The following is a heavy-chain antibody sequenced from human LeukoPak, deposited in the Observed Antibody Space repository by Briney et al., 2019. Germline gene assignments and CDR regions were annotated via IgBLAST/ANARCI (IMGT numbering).Heavy chain of an antibody. CDR3: ERDLYSSGWGYLDY. V-gene: IGHV4-38-2*02. Sequence: SETLSLTCTISGYSISSGYYWGLIRPPPGKVLEWIGIIYHSGSTYYNPSLKSRATIPLDTSDNQFSLKRSCVTAADKSVYYCERDLYSSGWGYLDYWGQGTLVTVSS. CDR1: GYSISSGYY. CDR2: IYHSGST. J-gene: IGHJ4*02. D-gene: IGHD6-19*01.